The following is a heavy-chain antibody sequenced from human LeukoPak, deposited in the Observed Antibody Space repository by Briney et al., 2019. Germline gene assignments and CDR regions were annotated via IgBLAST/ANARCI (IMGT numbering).Heavy chain of an antibody. CDR2: IYYSGST. CDR1: GGSISSYY. D-gene: IGHD3-10*01. J-gene: IGHJ3*02. CDR3: ARGQYYYGSGSYPSPNAFDI. V-gene: IGHV4-59*01. Sequence: SETLSVTCTVSGGSISSYYWSWIRQPPGNGLEWIGYIYYSGSTNYNPSLKSRVTISVDTSKNQFSLKLSSVTAADTAVYYCARGQYYYGSGSYPSPNAFDIWGQGTMVTVSS.